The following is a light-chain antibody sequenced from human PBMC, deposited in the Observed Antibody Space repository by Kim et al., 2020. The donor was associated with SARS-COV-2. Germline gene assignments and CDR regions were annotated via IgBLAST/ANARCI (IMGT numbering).Light chain of an antibody. J-gene: IGKJ1*01. Sequence: PGDGATLSCRASQSVSSYLAWYQQQPGQARRLLNYDASNRATGIPARFSGSGSGTDFTLTISSLEPEDFAVYYCQQRSNWPPWTFGQGTKVDIK. CDR3: QQRSNWPPWT. CDR1: QSVSSY. V-gene: IGKV3-11*01. CDR2: DAS.